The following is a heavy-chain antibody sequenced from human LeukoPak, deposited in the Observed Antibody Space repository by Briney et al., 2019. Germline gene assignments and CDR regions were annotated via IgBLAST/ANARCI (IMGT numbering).Heavy chain of an antibody. V-gene: IGHV4-39*01. Sequence: SETLSLTCIVSGDPINRNNYYWGWIRQPPGKGLEWIVSFYYGGSTFYNPSLKSRVTISVDTSKNQFSLNLTSVVAPDTATYYCAKHAVVDAYPRYFEHWGQGALVAVSS. CDR2: FYYGGST. CDR3: AKHAVVDAYPRYFEH. CDR1: GDPINRNNYY. J-gene: IGHJ4*02. D-gene: IGHD3-9*01.